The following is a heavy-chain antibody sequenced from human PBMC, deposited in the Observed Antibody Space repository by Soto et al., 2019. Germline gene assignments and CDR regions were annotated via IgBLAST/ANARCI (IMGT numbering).Heavy chain of an antibody. CDR1: SDSISSYY. J-gene: IGHJ4*02. CDR3: ARGTSWQLPFDY. Sequence: SETLSLTCTVSSDSISSYYWSWIRQPPGKRLEWIGYISYSGSTDYNPSLKSRVTISGDTSKNQFSLKVSSVTAADTAVYYCARGTSWQLPFDYWGQGTLVTVS. D-gene: IGHD6-13*01. CDR2: ISYSGST. V-gene: IGHV4-59*01.